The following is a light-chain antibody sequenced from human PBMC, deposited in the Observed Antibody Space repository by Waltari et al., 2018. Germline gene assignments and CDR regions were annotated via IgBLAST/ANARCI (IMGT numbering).Light chain of an antibody. J-gene: IGKJ1*01. Sequence: EIVLTQSPGTLSLSPGERATLSCRASQSVSRALAWYQQNPGQAPRLLIYGASNRATGIPDRLSGSGSGTDFSLIISRLEPEDFAVYYCQHYVSLPVTFGQGTKVEIK. CDR2: GAS. CDR3: QHYVSLPVT. V-gene: IGKV3-20*01. CDR1: QSVSRA.